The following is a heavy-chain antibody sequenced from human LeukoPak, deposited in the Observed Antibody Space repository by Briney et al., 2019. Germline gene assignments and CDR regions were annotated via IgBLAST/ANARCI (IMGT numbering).Heavy chain of an antibody. D-gene: IGHD6-19*01. CDR3: ARGGQQWLSTNYYYYGMDV. CDR1: GGTFSSYA. V-gene: IGHV1-69*04. J-gene: IGHJ6*02. CDR2: IIPILGIT. Sequence: SVKVSCKASGGTFSSYAFSWVRQAPGQGLEWMGRIIPILGITNYAQKFQGRVTITADTSTSTAYMELSSLRSDDTAVYYCARGGQQWLSTNYYYYGMDVWGQGTTVTVSS.